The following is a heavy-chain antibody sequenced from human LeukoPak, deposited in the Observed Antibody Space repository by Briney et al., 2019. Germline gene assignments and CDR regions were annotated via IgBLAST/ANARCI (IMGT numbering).Heavy chain of an antibody. V-gene: IGHV4-59*01. CDR3: ASTVTTYHSGFDY. Sequence: SETLSLTCTVSGGSISSYYWSWIRQPPGKGLEWIGYIYYSGSTNYNPSLKSRVTISVDTSKNQFSLKLSSVTAADTAVYYCASTVTTYHSGFDYWGQGTLVTVSS. CDR1: GGSISSYY. CDR2: IYYSGST. J-gene: IGHJ4*02. D-gene: IGHD4-11*01.